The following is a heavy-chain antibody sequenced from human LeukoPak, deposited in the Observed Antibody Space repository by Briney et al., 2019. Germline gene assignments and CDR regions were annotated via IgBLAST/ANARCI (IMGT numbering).Heavy chain of an antibody. V-gene: IGHV4-59*12. CDR3: AKGDPFRAGWFDP. CDR1: RGSISSYY. J-gene: IGHJ5*02. Sequence: SETLSLTCTVSRGSISSYYWNWIRQPPAKGLEWIGYIYYSGTTNYNPSLKSRVTMSVDTSKNQFSLKLSSVTAADTAVYYCAKGDPFRAGWFDPWGQGILVTVSS. D-gene: IGHD6-13*01. CDR2: IYYSGTT.